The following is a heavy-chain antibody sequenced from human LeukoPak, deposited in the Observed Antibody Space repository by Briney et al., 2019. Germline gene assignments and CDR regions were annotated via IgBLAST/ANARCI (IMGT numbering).Heavy chain of an antibody. CDR2: ISGSGGST. Sequence: TGGSLRLSCAASGFTFSSYAMSWVRQAPGKGLEWVSAISGSGGSTYYADSVKGRFTISRDNSKNTLYLQMNSLRAEDTAVYYCAKDLAPDYYDSSGYAFDIWGQGTMVTVSS. V-gene: IGHV3-23*01. CDR1: GFTFSSYA. D-gene: IGHD3-22*01. CDR3: AKDLAPDYYDSSGYAFDI. J-gene: IGHJ3*02.